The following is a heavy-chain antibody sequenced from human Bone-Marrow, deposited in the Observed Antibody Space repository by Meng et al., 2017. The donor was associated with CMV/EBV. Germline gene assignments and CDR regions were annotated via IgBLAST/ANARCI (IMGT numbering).Heavy chain of an antibody. D-gene: IGHD3-10*01. CDR2: IKQDGSEK. CDR3: ARDLGLGEIHQFDY. J-gene: IGHJ4*02. CDR1: GFTFSSYW. V-gene: IGHV3-7*01. Sequence: GESLKISCAASGFTFSSYWMSWVRQAPGKGLEWVANIKQDGSEKYYVDSVKGRFTISRDNAKNSLYLQMNSLRAEDTAVYYCARDLGLGEIHQFDYWGQGTLVTVSS.